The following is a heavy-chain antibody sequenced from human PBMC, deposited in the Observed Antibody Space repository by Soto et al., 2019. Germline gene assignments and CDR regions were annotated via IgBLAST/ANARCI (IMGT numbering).Heavy chain of an antibody. CDR3: ARDPGGSYPGWGDWFDH. CDR2: IIPIFGTA. V-gene: IGHV1-69*13. CDR1: GGTFSSYA. J-gene: IGHJ5*02. D-gene: IGHD1-26*01. Sequence: SVKVSCKASGGTFSSYAISVVRQAPGKGLEWMGGIIPIFGTANYAQKFQGRVTITADESTSTADMELSSLRSEDTAVYYCARDPGGSYPGWGDWFDHWGQGTLVTVSS.